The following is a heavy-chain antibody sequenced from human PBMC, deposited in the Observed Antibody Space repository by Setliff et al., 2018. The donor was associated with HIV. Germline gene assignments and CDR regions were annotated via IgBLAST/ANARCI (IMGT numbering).Heavy chain of an antibody. Sequence: GGSLRLSCAASGFTVSSNYMSWVRQAPGKGLEWVSVIYSGGTTYYADSVKGRFTISRDNSKNTLYLQMNSLRTEDTAVYYCARAGFWSGYYTGDNYYYMDVWGKGTTVTVSS. CDR3: ARAGFWSGYYTGDNYYYMDV. J-gene: IGHJ6*03. CDR1: GFTVSSNY. CDR2: IYSGGTT. D-gene: IGHD3-3*01. V-gene: IGHV3-66*02.